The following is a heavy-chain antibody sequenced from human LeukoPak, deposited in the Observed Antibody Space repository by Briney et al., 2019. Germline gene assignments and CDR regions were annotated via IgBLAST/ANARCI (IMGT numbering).Heavy chain of an antibody. CDR1: GFTFSSYE. V-gene: IGHV3-48*03. D-gene: IGHD6-19*01. CDR3: ARSHGYVSSGRSYFFDY. J-gene: IGHJ4*02. Sequence: PGGSLRLSCVASGFTFSSYEMNWVRQAPGKGLEWVSYITSSTTTIYYAGSVKGRFTISRDNAKNFLYLQMNSLRAEDTAVYYCARSHGYVSSGRSYFFDYWGQGTLVTVSS. CDR2: ITSSTTTI.